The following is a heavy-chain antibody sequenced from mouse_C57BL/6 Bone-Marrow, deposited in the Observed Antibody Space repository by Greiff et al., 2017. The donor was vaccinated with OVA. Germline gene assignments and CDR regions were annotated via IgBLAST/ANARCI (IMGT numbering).Heavy chain of an antibody. CDR1: GFTFSDHY. CDR2: IYYDGSSS. V-gene: IGHV5-16*01. CDR3: AREYYGSSLYYFDY. Sequence: VASEGGSVQPGSSMKLSCTASGFTFSDHYMAWVRPVPEKGLEWVANIYYDGSSSYFLDSLKSRFIIARNNAKNILYLQMSSLKSEDTATYYGAREYYGSSLYYFDYWGQGTTLTVSS. D-gene: IGHD1-1*01. J-gene: IGHJ2*01.